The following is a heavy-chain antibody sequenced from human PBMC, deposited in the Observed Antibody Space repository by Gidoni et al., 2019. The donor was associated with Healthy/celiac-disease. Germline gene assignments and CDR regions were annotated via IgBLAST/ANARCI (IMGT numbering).Heavy chain of an antibody. CDR2: ISWNSGSI. V-gene: IGHV3-9*01. J-gene: IGHJ5*02. CDR3: AKDNLEYNWNYEGWFDP. CDR1: GFTFDDYA. Sequence: EVQLVESGGGLVQPGRSLRLSCAASGFTFDDYAMHWVRQAPGKGLEGVSGISWNSGSIGYADSVKGRFTISRDNAKNSLYLQMNSLRAEDTALYYCAKDNLEYNWNYEGWFDPWGQGTLVTVSS. D-gene: IGHD1-7*01.